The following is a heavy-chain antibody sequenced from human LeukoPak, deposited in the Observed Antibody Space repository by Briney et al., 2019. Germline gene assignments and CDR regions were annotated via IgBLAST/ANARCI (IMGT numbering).Heavy chain of an antibody. J-gene: IGHJ5*02. Sequence: ASVKVSCKASGYTFTGYYMHWVRQAPGQGLEWMGWINPNSGDTNYAQKFQGRVTMTRDTSISTAYTELSRLRSDDTAVYYCARDQGSGWLNWFDPWGQGTLVTVSS. V-gene: IGHV1-2*02. CDR3: ARDQGSGWLNWFDP. CDR2: INPNSGDT. CDR1: GYTFTGYY. D-gene: IGHD6-19*01.